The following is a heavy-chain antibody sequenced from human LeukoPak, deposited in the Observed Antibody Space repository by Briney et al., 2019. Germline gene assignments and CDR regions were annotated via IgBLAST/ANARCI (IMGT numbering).Heavy chain of an antibody. Sequence: GASVKVSCKASGGTFSSYAISWVRQAPGQGLEWMGRIIPIFGTANYAQKFQGRDTITTDESTSTAYMELSSLRSEDTAVYYCARELSGSYFDAFDIWGQGTMVTVSS. CDR1: GGTFSSYA. D-gene: IGHD1-26*01. CDR3: ARELSGSYFDAFDI. CDR2: IIPIFGTA. V-gene: IGHV1-69*05. J-gene: IGHJ3*02.